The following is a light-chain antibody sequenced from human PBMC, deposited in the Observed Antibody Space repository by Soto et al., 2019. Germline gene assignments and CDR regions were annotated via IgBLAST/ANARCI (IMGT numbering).Light chain of an antibody. V-gene: IGKV3-20*01. Sequence: SVLTQSPVTLSLSPWEIATLSCRASQSLTNNYFAWYQQKPGRALRLLIDGASTRATGIPDRFSGSGSGTDFTLTISRLEPEDVAVYYCQQYEAVVTFGQGTKVDIK. CDR2: GAS. CDR1: QSLTNNY. CDR3: QQYEAVVT. J-gene: IGKJ1*01.